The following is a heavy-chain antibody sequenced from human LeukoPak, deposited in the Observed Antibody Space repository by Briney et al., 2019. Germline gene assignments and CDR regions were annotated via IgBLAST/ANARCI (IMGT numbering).Heavy chain of an antibody. D-gene: IGHD3-9*01. CDR3: ARGPDYDILADYFDY. V-gene: IGHV3-23*01. CDR1: GFTFSIYG. Sequence: GGSLRLSCAVSGFTFSIYGMSWVRQAPGKGLEWVSAISDSGDSTYYADSVRGRFTISRDNSKNTLFLQMNSLRPEDTAVYYCARGPDYDILADYFDYWGQGTLVTVSS. J-gene: IGHJ4*02. CDR2: ISDSGDST.